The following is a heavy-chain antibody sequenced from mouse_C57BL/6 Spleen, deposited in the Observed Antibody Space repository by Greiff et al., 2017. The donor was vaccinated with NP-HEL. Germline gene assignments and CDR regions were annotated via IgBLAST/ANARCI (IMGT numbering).Heavy chain of an antibody. J-gene: IGHJ2*01. CDR1: GYTFTGYW. CDR2: ILPGSGST. Sequence: VQLQQSGAELMKPGASVKLSCKATGYTFTGYWIEWVKQRPGHGLEWIGEILPGSGSTNYNEKFKGKATFTADTSSNTAYMQLSSLTTADSAIYYCANTSYYDYFCNFDYWGQGTTLTVSS. V-gene: IGHV1-9*01. CDR3: ANTSYYDYFCNFDY. D-gene: IGHD2-4*01.